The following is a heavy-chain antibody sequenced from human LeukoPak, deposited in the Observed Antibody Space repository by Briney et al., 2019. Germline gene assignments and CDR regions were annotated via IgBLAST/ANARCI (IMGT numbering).Heavy chain of an antibody. CDR2: ISSNGGST. Sequence: GGSLRLSCSASGFNFNNYAMNWVRQAPGKGLEYVSAISSNGGSTYYADSVKGRCTISRDNAKNSLYLQMNSLRDEDTAVYYCARDSLIVVGVFDYWGQGTLVTVSS. D-gene: IGHD3-22*01. CDR1: GFNFNNYA. CDR3: ARDSLIVVGVFDY. J-gene: IGHJ4*02. V-gene: IGHV3-64*04.